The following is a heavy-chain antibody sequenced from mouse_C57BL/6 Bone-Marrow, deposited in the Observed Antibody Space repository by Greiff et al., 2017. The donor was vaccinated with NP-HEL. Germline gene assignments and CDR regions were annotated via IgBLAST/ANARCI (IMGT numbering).Heavy chain of an antibody. Sequence: EVKLMESGGGLVKPGGSLKLSCAASGFTFSDYGMHWVRQAPEKGLEWVAYISSGSSTIYYADTVKGRFTISRDNAKNTLFLQMTSLRSEDTAMYYCAREGSYWGQGTTLTVSS. J-gene: IGHJ2*01. CDR1: GFTFSDYG. CDR3: AREGSY. V-gene: IGHV5-17*01. CDR2: ISSGSSTI.